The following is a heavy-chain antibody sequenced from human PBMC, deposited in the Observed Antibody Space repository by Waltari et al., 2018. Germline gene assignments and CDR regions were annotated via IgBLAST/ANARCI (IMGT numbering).Heavy chain of an antibody. V-gene: IGHV3-49*04. CDR2: IRIKTYGGTT. CDR1: GFTLGDDG. CDR3: TRGLSPNYYFYGMDV. Sequence: EVQLVESGGGLVQPGRSLRLSCTASGFTLGDDGLSWVRQSPGKGLEWVGFIRIKTYGGTTEYAASGKCRFTISRDDSKSIAYLQMNSLKTEDTAVYYCTRGLSPNYYFYGMDVWGQGTTVTVSS. J-gene: IGHJ6*02.